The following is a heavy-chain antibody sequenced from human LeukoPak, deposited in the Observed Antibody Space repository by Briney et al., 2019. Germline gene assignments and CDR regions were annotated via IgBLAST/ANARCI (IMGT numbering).Heavy chain of an antibody. D-gene: IGHD3-9*01. J-gene: IGHJ6*03. Sequence: GASVKVSCKASGYTFTSYGISWVRQAPGQGLEWMGWISAYNGNTNYAQKLQGRVTMTTDTSTSTAYMELRSLRSDDTAVYYCARGPYYDILTGPFYYYYYMDVWGKGTTVTISS. CDR1: GYTFTSYG. CDR2: ISAYNGNT. CDR3: ARGPYYDILTGPFYYYYYMDV. V-gene: IGHV1-18*01.